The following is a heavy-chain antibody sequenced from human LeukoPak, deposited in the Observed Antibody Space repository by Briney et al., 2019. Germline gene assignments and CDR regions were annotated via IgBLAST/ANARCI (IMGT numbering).Heavy chain of an antibody. Sequence: GRSLRLSCAASGFTFSSYGMHWVRQAPGKGLEWVSLIWYDGSDKYYTDSVKGRFTISRDNSKNTLYLQMNSLRAEDTAVYYCARDNQYYDFWSGYYDYYYGMDVWGQGTTVTVSS. CDR2: IWYDGSDK. J-gene: IGHJ6*02. D-gene: IGHD3-3*01. V-gene: IGHV3-33*01. CDR3: ARDNQYYDFWSGYYDYYYGMDV. CDR1: GFTFSSYG.